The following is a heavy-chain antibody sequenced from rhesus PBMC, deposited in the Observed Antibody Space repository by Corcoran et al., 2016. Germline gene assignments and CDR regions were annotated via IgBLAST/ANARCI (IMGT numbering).Heavy chain of an antibody. CDR3: ASGALDY. D-gene: IGHD2-15*01. CDR1: GFTFSNYW. CDR2: IKTKGDGGTA. Sequence: EVQLVESGGGLVQPGGSLRLSCAASGFTFSNYWMSWVRRAPGKGLDWVGRIKTKGDGGTAAYAESVKGRFTISRDDSKNTLYLQMNSLKTEDTAVYYCASGALDYWGQGVLVTVSS. V-gene: IGHV3-16*02. J-gene: IGHJ4*01.